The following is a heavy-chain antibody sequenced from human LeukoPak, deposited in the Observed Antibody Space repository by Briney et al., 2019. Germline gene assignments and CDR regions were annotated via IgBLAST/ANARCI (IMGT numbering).Heavy chain of an antibody. CDR3: ARVYSSSWQRGWFDP. Sequence: SETLSLTCAAYGGSFSGYYWNWIRQPPGKGLEWIGEINHSGSTNYNPSLTSRVTISVDTSKNQFSMKLSSVTAADAAVYYCARVYSSSWQRGWFDPWGQGTLVTVSS. V-gene: IGHV4-34*01. D-gene: IGHD6-13*01. J-gene: IGHJ5*02. CDR2: INHSGST. CDR1: GGSFSGYY.